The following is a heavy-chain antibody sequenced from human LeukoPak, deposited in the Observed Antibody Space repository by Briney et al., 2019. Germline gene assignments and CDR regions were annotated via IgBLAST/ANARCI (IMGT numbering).Heavy chain of an antibody. V-gene: IGHV3-21*01. J-gene: IGHJ4*02. D-gene: IGHD2-8*01. CDR1: GLTFGNAW. CDR3: ARSKYCTNGVCYFDY. CDR2: ISSSSSYI. Sequence: GGSLRLSCAASGLTFGNAWMTWVRQAPGKGLEWVSSISSSSSYIYYADSVKGRFTISRDNAKNSLYLQMNSLRAEDTAVYYCARSKYCTNGVCYFDYWGQGTLVTVSS.